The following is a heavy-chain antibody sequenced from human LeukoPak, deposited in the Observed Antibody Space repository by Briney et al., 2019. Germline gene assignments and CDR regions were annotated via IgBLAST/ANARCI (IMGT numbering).Heavy chain of an antibody. CDR2: IHSGGST. V-gene: IGHV3-53*01. D-gene: IGHD5-18*01. CDR3: AKDPTAMRYYYYYMDV. CDR1: GFTVSSNY. Sequence: GGSLRLSCAASGFTVSSNYMSWVRQAPGKGLEWVSVIHSGGSTYYADSVKGRFTISRDNSKNTLYLQMNSLRAEDTAVYYCAKDPTAMRYYYYYMDVWGKGTTVTVSS. J-gene: IGHJ6*03.